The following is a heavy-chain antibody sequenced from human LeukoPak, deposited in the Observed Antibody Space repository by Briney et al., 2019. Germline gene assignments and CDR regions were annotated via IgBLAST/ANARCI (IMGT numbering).Heavy chain of an antibody. CDR1: GGSISNGGYY. D-gene: IGHD3-3*02. V-gene: IGHV4-31*03. CDR3: ARRVGAFPTYYFDY. CDR2: IYYNGRI. J-gene: IGHJ4*02. Sequence: PSQTLSLTCTFSGGSISNGGYYWSWIRQPPGKGLGWFGYIYYNGRINYNPSLKSRIAISVDTSKNQFSLKLSSVTAADTAVYYCARRVGAFPTYYFDYWGQGTRVTVSS.